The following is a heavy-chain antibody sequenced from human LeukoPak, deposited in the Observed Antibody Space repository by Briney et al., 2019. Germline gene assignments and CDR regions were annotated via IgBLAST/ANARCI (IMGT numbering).Heavy chain of an antibody. D-gene: IGHD4-23*01. V-gene: IGHV3-30*18. CDR1: GFTFSSYG. Sequence: GGSQRLSCAASGFTFSSYGMHWVRQAPGKGLEWVAVISYDGSNKYYADSVKGRFTISRDNSKNTLYLQMNSLRAEDTAVYYCAKDTGDYDGSEYYFDYWGQGTLVTVSS. J-gene: IGHJ4*02. CDR3: AKDTGDYDGSEYYFDY. CDR2: ISYDGSNK.